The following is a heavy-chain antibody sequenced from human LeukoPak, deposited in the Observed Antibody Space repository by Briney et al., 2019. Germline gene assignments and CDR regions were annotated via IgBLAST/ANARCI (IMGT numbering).Heavy chain of an antibody. CDR1: GYSISSGYY. D-gene: IGHD6-13*01. V-gene: IGHV4-38-2*02. CDR2: IYNSGST. J-gene: IGHJ5*02. CDR3: ARAYSSSWYWNWFDP. Sequence: PSETLSLTRTVSGYSISSGYYWGWIRQAPGKGLEWIGSIYNSGSTYYNPSLKSRVTISVDMSKNQFSLKMSSVTAADTAVYYCARAYSSSWYWNWFDPWGQGTLVTVSS.